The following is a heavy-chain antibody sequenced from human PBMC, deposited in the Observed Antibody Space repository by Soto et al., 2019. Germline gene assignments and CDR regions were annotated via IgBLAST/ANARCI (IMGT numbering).Heavy chain of an antibody. V-gene: IGHV4-31*03. CDR3: ARDMSGLHYFDY. Sequence: SETLSLTCTVSGGSISSGGYYWSWIRQHPGKGLEWIGNIYYSGSTYYNPSLKSRVTISVDTSKNQFSLKLSSVTAADTAVYYCARDMSGLHYFDYWGQGTLVTVSS. CDR1: GGSISSGGYY. CDR2: IYYSGST. J-gene: IGHJ4*02. D-gene: IGHD5-18*01.